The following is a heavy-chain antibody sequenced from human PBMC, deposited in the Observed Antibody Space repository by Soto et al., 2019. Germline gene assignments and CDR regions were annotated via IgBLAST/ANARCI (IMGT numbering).Heavy chain of an antibody. CDR1: GDSINTNNW. Sequence: QVQLQESGPGLVKPSETLSLTCAVSGDSINTNNWWSWVRQPPGRGLEWIGEIYHTGSTNYNPSLKSRVTISADRSKNQLSLRLNSVTAEDTAVDFCARDTHWGLGDWGQGTLVIVSS. CDR2: IYHTGST. CDR3: ARDTHWGLGD. D-gene: IGHD7-27*01. J-gene: IGHJ4*02. V-gene: IGHV4-4*02.